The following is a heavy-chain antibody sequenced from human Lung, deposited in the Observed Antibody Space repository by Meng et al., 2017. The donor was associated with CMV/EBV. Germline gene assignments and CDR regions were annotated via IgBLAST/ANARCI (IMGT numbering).Heavy chain of an antibody. V-gene: IGHV3-48*04. Sequence: LTXAASGFPFRTNSMNWVRQAPGKGLEWVSYISGSNGNIYYADSVKGRFTISRDNTKKSLFLQMNSLRVEDTAVYYCARGPTDYYALDVWGQGPTVTVSS. J-gene: IGHJ6*02. CDR1: GFPFRTNS. CDR3: ARGPTDYYALDV. CDR2: ISGSNGNI.